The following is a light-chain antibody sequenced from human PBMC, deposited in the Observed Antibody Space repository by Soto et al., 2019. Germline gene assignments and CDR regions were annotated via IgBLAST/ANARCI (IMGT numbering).Light chain of an antibody. Sequence: EVVLTQSPVTLSLSPGERATLSCRASQSFRGLFAWYQQKPGQAPRLLIYDAYNRTTGVPPRLSGSGSGTDFTLPISSLEPEDSAVYYCQQRHMWPITFGQGTRLEIK. J-gene: IGKJ5*01. CDR2: DAY. V-gene: IGKV3-11*01. CDR1: QSFRGL. CDR3: QQRHMWPIT.